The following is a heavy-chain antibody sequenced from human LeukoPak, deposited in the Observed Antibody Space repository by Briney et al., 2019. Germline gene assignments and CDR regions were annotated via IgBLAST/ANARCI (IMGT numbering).Heavy chain of an antibody. CDR1: GFTFSSYA. CDR3: AKTYTAMVYFDY. D-gene: IGHD5-18*01. J-gene: IGHJ4*02. V-gene: IGHV3-23*01. Sequence: PGGSLRLSCAASGFTFSSYAMSWVRQAPGKGLEWVSAISGSGGSTYYADSVKGRFTISRDNSKNTLYLQMNSLRAEDTAVYYRAKTYTAMVYFDYWGQGTLVTVSS. CDR2: ISGSGGST.